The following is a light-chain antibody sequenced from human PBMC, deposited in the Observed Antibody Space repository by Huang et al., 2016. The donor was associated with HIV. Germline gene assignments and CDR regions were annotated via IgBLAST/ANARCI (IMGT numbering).Light chain of an antibody. CDR2: GAS. V-gene: IGKV3-15*01. CDR3: QQYNNWPPLYT. CDR1: QGVSSN. J-gene: IGKJ2*01. Sequence: EIVMTQSPDTLSVSPGERAPLSCRASQGVSSNLAWYQQKPGQEPRLLIFGASTRATGIPARFSGSGSGTEFTLTISSLQSEDFAVYYCQQYNNWPPLYTFGQGTKLEIK.